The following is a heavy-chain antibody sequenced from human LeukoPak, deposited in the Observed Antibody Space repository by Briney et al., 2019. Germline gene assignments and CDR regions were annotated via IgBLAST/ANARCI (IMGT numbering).Heavy chain of an antibody. Sequence: PGGSLRLSCAASGFTFSSYSMNWVRQAPGKGLEWVSSISSSSSYIYYADSVKGRFTISRDNSKNTLYLQMNSLRAEDTAVYYCARVIRNHYYHSTYFDYWGQGTLVTVSS. J-gene: IGHJ4*02. D-gene: IGHD3-22*01. CDR2: ISSSSSYI. CDR3: ARVIRNHYYHSTYFDY. CDR1: GFTFSSYS. V-gene: IGHV3-21*01.